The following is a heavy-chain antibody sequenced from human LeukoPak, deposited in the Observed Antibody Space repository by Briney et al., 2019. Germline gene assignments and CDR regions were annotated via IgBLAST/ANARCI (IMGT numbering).Heavy chain of an antibody. CDR2: ISWNSGSI. J-gene: IGHJ3*02. CDR1: GFTFHVYA. D-gene: IGHD1-26*01. V-gene: IGHV3-9*03. CDR3: AKERVVGATTRYAFEI. Sequence: GRSLRLSCAASGFTFHVYAMPWVRQAPGKGLGGVSGISWNSGSIGYADSVKGRFTISRDNAKNSLYLQMNSLRAEDMALYYCAKERVVGATTRYAFEIWGQGTMVTVSS.